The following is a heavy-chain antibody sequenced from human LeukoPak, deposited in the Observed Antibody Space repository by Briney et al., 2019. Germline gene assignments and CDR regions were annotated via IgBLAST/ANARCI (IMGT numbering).Heavy chain of an antibody. D-gene: IGHD5-12*01. CDR1: GGSISSSSYY. CDR2: IYYSGST. Sequence: SETLSLTCTVSGGSISSSSYYWGWIRQPPGKGLEWIGSIYYSGSTYYNPSLKSRVTISVDTSKNQFSLKLSSVTAADTAVYYCARDGGYSGYDFPAGERDYWGQGTLVTVSS. J-gene: IGHJ4*02. CDR3: ARDGGYSGYDFPAGERDY. V-gene: IGHV4-39*07.